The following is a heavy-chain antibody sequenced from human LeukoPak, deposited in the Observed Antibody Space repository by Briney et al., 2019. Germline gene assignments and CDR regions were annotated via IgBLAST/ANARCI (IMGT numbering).Heavy chain of an antibody. Sequence: GGSLRLSCAASGFTFSSYGMHWVRQATGKGLEWVAVIWYDGSNKNYADSVKGRFTISRDNSKNTLYLQMNSLRAEDTAVYYCARDTRLSLRRHGYFDLWGRGTLVTVSS. CDR3: ARDTRLSLRRHGYFDL. J-gene: IGHJ2*01. V-gene: IGHV3-33*01. CDR1: GFTFSSYG. D-gene: IGHD4-17*01. CDR2: IWYDGSNK.